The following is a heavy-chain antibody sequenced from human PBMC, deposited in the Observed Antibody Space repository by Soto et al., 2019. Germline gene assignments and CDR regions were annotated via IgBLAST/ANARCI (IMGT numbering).Heavy chain of an antibody. Sequence: PSETLSLTCTVSGGSVSGGSYFWSWVRQPPGKGLEWIGYFYYSGSTKYNPSLKGRVTILEDTSKNQFSLKLNSVTAADTAVYYCARVRGRASPTKYYFDYWGQGTLVTVSS. CDR3: ARVRGRASPTKYYFDY. J-gene: IGHJ4*02. D-gene: IGHD3-16*01. CDR1: GGSVSGGSYF. V-gene: IGHV4-61*01. CDR2: FYYSGST.